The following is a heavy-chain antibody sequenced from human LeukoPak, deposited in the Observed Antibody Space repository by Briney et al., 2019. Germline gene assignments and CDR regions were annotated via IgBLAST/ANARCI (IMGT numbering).Heavy chain of an antibody. D-gene: IGHD6-13*01. CDR3: ARANYGRSSWFAFDI. CDR2: IYHSGST. CDR1: GGSISSSNW. J-gene: IGHJ3*02. V-gene: IGHV4-4*02. Sequence: SETLSLTCAVSGGSISSSNWWSWVRQPPGKGLEWIGEIYHSGSTNYNPSLKSRVTISVDTSKNQFSLKLSSVTAADTAVYYCARANYGRSSWFAFDIWGQGTMVTVSS.